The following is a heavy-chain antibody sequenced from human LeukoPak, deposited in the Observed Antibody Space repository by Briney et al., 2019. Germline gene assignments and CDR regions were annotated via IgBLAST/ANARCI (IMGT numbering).Heavy chain of an antibody. J-gene: IGHJ4*02. CDR3: AIRYSGSYNDY. V-gene: IGHV5-51*01. Sequence: GESLKISCKGSGYRFTDYWIGWVRQMPGKGLYWMGIIYPRDSDTRYSPSFQGQVTISADKSISTVYLQWSSLKASDAAMYYCAIRYSGSYNDYWGQGTLVTVSS. D-gene: IGHD1-26*01. CDR1: GYRFTDYW. CDR2: IYPRDSDT.